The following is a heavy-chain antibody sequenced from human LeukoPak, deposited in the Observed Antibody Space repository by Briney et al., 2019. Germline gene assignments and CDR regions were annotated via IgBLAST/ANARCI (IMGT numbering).Heavy chain of an antibody. V-gene: IGHV1-18*01. D-gene: IGHD6-13*01. CDR1: GYTFTSYG. CDR2: ISAYNGNT. CDR3: ARLPEYSSSWYFDY. J-gene: IGHJ4*02. Sequence: ASVKVSCKASGYTFTSYGISWVRQAPGQGLEWMGWISAYNGNTNYAQKLQGRVTMTTDISTSTAYMELRSLRSDDTAVYYCARLPEYSSSWYFDYWGQGTLVTVSS.